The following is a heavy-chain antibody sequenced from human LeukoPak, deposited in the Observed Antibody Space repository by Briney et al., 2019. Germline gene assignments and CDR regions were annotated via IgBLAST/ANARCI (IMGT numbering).Heavy chain of an antibody. CDR1: GYSIRSGYY. Sequence: SETLSLTCTVSGYSIRSGYYWGWIRQPPGKGLELIGNIYHNGNTYYNPSLKSRLTITVDTSKNQFSLNVSSVTAADTAVFYCARWAYNSFDYWGQGTLVTVSS. J-gene: IGHJ4*02. CDR2: IYHNGNT. CDR3: ARWAYNSFDY. D-gene: IGHD1-14*01. V-gene: IGHV4-38-2*02.